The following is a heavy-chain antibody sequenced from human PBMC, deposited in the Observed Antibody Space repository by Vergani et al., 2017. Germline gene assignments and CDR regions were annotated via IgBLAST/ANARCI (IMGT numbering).Heavy chain of an antibody. J-gene: IGHJ4*02. Sequence: QVQLQESGPGLVKPSQTLSLTCTVSGGSISSGDYYWSWIRQPPGKGLEWIGYIYYSGSTYYNPSLKSRVTRSVDTSKNQFSLKLSSVTAADTAVYYCARDRNYYDSSGYYGAGEFDYWGQGTLVTVSS. CDR3: ARDRNYYDSSGYYGAGEFDY. CDR1: GGSISSGDYY. V-gene: IGHV4-30-4*08. D-gene: IGHD3-22*01. CDR2: IYYSGST.